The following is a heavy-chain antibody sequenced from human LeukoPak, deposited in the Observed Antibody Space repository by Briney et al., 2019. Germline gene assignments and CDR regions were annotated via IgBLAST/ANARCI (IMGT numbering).Heavy chain of an antibody. CDR1: GYTFTSYG. J-gene: IGHJ4*02. CDR2: ISAYNGNT. V-gene: IGHV1-18*01. Sequence: ASVKVSCKASGYTFTSYGISWVRQAPGQGLEWMGWISAYNGNTNYAQKLQGRVTMTTDTSTSTAYMGLRSLRSDDTAVYYCARRPSTNTAGAELDYWGQGTLVTVSS. CDR3: ARRPSTNTAGAELDY. D-gene: IGHD3-10*01.